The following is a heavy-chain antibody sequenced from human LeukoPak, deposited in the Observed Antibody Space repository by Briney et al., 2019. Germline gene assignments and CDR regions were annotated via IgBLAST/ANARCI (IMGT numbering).Heavy chain of an antibody. CDR3: ARDPNTYYYDSSGYSFDY. CDR2: INPNSGGT. Sequence: ASVKVSCKASGYTFTGYYMHWVRQAPGQGLEWMGWINPNSGGTNYAQKFQGRVTMTRDTSISTAYMELSRLRSDDTAVYYCARDPNTYYYDSSGYSFDYWGQGTLVTVSS. V-gene: IGHV1-2*02. J-gene: IGHJ4*02. D-gene: IGHD3-22*01. CDR1: GYTFTGYY.